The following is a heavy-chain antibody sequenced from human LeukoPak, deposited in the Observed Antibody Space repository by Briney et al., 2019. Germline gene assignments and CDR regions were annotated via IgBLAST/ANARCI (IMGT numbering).Heavy chain of an antibody. D-gene: IGHD1-26*01. CDR3: ARDIPWGTTTLDY. V-gene: IGHV3-7*01. CDR1: GFTFSSHW. J-gene: IGHJ4*02. CDR2: IKEDGSQE. Sequence: GGSLRLSCSASGFTFSSHWMTWVRQAPGKGLEWVASIKEDGSQEYYVDSVKGRFTISRDNAKNSLYLQMDRLRAEDTAVFYCARDIPWGTTTLDYWGQGTLVTVSS.